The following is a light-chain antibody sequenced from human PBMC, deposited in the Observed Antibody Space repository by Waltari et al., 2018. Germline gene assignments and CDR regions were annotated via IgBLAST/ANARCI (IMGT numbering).Light chain of an antibody. J-gene: IGKJ2*01. CDR1: QSVGTW. Sequence: DIQMTQSPSTLSASVGDRVTISCRASQSVGTWLAWYQQKPGKVPKLLIYMASSLDSGVPSRFSGSGAGTDFTLTISSLQPDDFATYSCQQYSSFSTFGQETEV. CDR2: MAS. CDR3: QQYSSFST. V-gene: IGKV1-5*03.